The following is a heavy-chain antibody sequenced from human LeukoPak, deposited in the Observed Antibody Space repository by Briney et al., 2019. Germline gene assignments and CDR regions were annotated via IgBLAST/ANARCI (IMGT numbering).Heavy chain of an antibody. CDR1: GGSFSGYY. CDR2: IKHSGST. D-gene: IGHD2-2*01. Sequence: SETLSLTCAVYGGSFSGYYWSWIRQPPGKGLEWIGEIKHSGSTNYNPSLKSRVTISVDTSKNQFSLKLSSVTAADTAVYYCARKGYCSSTSCYGDAFDIWGQGTWSPPLQ. CDR3: ARKGYCSSTSCYGDAFDI. J-gene: IGHJ3*02. V-gene: IGHV4-34*01.